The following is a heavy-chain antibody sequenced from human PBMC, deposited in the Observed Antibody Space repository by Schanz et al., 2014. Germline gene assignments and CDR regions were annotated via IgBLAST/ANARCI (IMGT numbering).Heavy chain of an antibody. CDR3: ARGGSGSHYRLDY. CDR2: ISSSSSTR. V-gene: IGHV3-48*01. J-gene: IGHJ4*02. Sequence: EVQLVASGGGLVQPGGSLRLSCAASGFTFSSYSMNWVRQAPGKGLEWVSYISSSSSTRYYADSMKGRFTVSRDNAENALYLQMNSLRAEDTGLYFCARGGSGSHYRLDYWGQGTLVTVSS. CDR1: GFTFSSYS. D-gene: IGHD1-26*01.